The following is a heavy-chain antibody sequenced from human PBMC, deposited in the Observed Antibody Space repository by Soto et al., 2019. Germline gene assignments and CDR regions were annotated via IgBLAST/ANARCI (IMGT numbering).Heavy chain of an antibody. J-gene: IGHJ5*02. Sequence: QLQLQESGPGLVKPSETLSLTCTVSGGSISSSSYYWGWIRQPPGKGLEWIGSIYYSGSTYYNPSLKSRVPISVDTSKNQFSLKLSSVTAADTAVYYCARSIAVALGWFDPWGQGTLVTVSS. CDR2: IYYSGST. D-gene: IGHD6-19*01. CDR3: ARSIAVALGWFDP. V-gene: IGHV4-39*01. CDR1: GGSISSSSYY.